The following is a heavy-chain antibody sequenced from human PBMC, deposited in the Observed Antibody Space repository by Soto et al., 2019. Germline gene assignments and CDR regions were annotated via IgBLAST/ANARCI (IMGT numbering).Heavy chain of an antibody. CDR2: MHYSGST. J-gene: IGHJ5*02. D-gene: IGHD6-6*01. CDR3: ARDLGYSSSSLGCFDP. CDR1: GGSMSSHS. V-gene: IGHV4-59*11. Sequence: SETLSLTCTVSGGSMSSHSWSWIRQPPGKGLEWIGCMHYSGSTNYNPSLKSRVTMSVDTSKNQFSLKLSSVSAADTAMYYCARDLGYSSSSLGCFDPWGQGTLVTVSS.